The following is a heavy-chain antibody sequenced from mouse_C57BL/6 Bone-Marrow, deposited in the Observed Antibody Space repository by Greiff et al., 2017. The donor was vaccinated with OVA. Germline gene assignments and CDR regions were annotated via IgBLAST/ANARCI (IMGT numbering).Heavy chain of an antibody. V-gene: IGHV1-69*01. CDR3: AREGNYDYNFDY. Sequence: VQMQQPGAELVMPGASVKLSCKASGYTFTSYWMHWVKQRPGQGLEWIGEIDPSDSYTNYNQKFKGKSTLTVDKSSSTAYMQLSSLTSEDSAVYYGAREGNYDYNFDYWGQGTTLTVSS. CDR1: GYTFTSYW. J-gene: IGHJ2*01. D-gene: IGHD2-4*01. CDR2: IDPSDSYT.